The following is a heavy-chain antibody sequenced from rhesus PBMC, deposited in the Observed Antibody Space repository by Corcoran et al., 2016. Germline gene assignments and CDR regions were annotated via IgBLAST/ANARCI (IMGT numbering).Heavy chain of an antibody. CDR2: ISGSSGST. CDR3: ARTGWIAAASRYFDY. Sequence: QVQLQESGPGLVKPSETRSLTCAVSGGSISSSNWRSWIRQPPGKGLEWIGDISGSSGSTYYNPSLKSRVTISTDTSKNQFSLKLSSVTAADTAVYYCARTGWIAAASRYFDYWGQGVLVTVSS. J-gene: IGHJ4*01. D-gene: IGHD6-43*01. CDR1: GGSISSSNW. V-gene: IGHV4-65*01.